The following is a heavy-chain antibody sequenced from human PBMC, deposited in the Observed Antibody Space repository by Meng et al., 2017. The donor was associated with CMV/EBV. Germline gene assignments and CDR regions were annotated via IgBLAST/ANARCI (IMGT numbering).Heavy chain of an antibody. D-gene: IGHD6-13*01. CDR1: GGSLSSSSYY. V-gene: IGHV4-39*07. CDR2: IYYSGST. CDR3: ARGGIAAAGLH. J-gene: IGHJ4*02. Sequence: QPPLQDSGPGLLKLSETPSLLCTVSGGSLSSSSYYWGLIRQPPGKGLEWIGSIYYSGSTYYNPSLKSRVTISVDTSKNQFSLKLSSVTAADTAVYYCARGGIAAAGLHWGQGTLVTVSS.